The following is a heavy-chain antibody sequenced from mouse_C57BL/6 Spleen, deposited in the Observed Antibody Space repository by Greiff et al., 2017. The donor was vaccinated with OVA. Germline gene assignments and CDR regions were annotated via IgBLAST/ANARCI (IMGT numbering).Heavy chain of an antibody. CDR1: GFTFSNYW. V-gene: IGHV6-3*01. Sequence: EVKLVESGGGLVQPGGSMKLSCVASGFTFSNYWMNWVRQSPEKGLEWVAQIRLKSDNYATHYAESVKGRFTISRDDSKSSVYLQMNNLRAEDTGIYYCTGDDYPFGYWGQGTLVTVAA. J-gene: IGHJ3*01. D-gene: IGHD2-4*01. CDR2: IRLKSDNYAT. CDR3: TGDDYPFGY.